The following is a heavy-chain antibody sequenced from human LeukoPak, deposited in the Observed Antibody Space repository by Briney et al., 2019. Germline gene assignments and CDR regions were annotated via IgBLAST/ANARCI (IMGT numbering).Heavy chain of an antibody. Sequence: GGPLTLLCTVSVFPVSSSHMIWVPPAPGQGLEWVSVFYSGCSTYLADFVKGPIPISRDNSKNTLSLQMNSLSAADTALDYCARDSGDYWGQGPLVTVSS. CDR3: ARDSGDY. CDR1: VFPVSSSH. CDR2: FYSGCST. J-gene: IGHJ4*02. V-gene: IGHV3-53*05. D-gene: IGHD1-26*01.